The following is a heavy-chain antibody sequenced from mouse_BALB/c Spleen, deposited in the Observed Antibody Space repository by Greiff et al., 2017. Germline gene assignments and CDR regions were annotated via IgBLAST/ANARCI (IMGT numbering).Heavy chain of an antibody. J-gene: IGHJ4*01. CDR1: GFAFSSYD. CDR3: ARHVYAMDY. V-gene: IGHV5-12-1*01. CDR2: ISSGGGST. Sequence: EVKLQESGGGLVKPGGSLKLSCAASGFAFSSYDMSWVRQTPEKRLEWVAYISSGGGSTYYPDTVKGRFTISRDNAKNTLYLQMSSLKSEDTAMYYCARHVYAMDYWGQGTSVTVSS.